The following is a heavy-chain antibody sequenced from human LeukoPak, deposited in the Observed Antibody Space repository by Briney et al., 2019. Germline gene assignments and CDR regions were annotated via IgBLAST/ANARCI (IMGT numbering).Heavy chain of an antibody. CDR1: GYTFTGHY. D-gene: IGHD2-2*01. J-gene: IGHJ6*02. CDR2: INPNSGGT. Sequence: GASVKVSCKASGYTFTGHYMHWVRQAPGQGLEWMGWINPNSGGTNYAQKFQGWVTMTRDTSISTAYMELSRLRSDDTAVYYCARDRCSSTSCYRPYYYGMDVWGQGTTVTVSS. CDR3: ARDRCSSTSCYRPYYYGMDV. V-gene: IGHV1-2*04.